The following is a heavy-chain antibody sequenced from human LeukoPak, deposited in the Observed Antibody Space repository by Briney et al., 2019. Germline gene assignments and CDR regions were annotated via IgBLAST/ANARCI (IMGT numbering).Heavy chain of an antibody. V-gene: IGHV4-34*01. CDR3: ARGHFWSGYYYYYYGMDV. J-gene: IGHJ6*02. D-gene: IGHD3-3*02. CDR2: INHSGST. CDR1: GGSFSGYY. Sequence: KPSETLSLTCAVYGGSFSGYYWSWIRQPPGKGLEWIGDINHSGSTNYNPSLKSRVTISVDTSKNQFSLKLSSVTAADTAVYYCARGHFWSGYYYYYYGMDVWGQGTTVTVSS.